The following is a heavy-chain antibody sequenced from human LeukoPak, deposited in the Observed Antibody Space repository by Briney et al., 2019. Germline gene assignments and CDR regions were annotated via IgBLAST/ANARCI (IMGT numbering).Heavy chain of an antibody. CDR2: IYYSGST. Sequence: SETLSLTCTVSGGSISNYYWSWIRQPPGKGLEWIGYIYYSGSTNYNPSLKSRVTISVDTSKNQFSLKLSSVTAADTAVYYCARVKYYYDSSGYTYYFDYWGQGTLVTVSS. D-gene: IGHD3-22*01. V-gene: IGHV4-59*01. CDR3: ARVKYYYDSSGYTYYFDY. J-gene: IGHJ4*02. CDR1: GGSISNYY.